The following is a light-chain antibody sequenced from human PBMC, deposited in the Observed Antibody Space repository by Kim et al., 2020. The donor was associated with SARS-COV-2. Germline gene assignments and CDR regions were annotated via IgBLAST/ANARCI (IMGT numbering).Light chain of an antibody. CDR2: KAS. CDR3: QQYNGYSWT. V-gene: IGKV1-5*03. J-gene: IGKJ1*01. CDR1: QSISSW. Sequence: ASVGDRVTITCRDSQSISSWLAWYQQKPGKAPKLLIYKASSLESGVPSRFSGSGSGTEFTLTISSLQPDDFATYYCQQYNGYSWTFGQGTKVDIK.